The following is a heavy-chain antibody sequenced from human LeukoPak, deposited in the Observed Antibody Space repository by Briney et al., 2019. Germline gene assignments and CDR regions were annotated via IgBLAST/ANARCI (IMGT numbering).Heavy chain of an antibody. Sequence: SETLSLTCAVYGGSFSGYYWSWIRQPPGKGLEWIGEINHSGSTNYNPSLKSQVTISVDTSKNQFSLKLSSVTAADTAMYYCARGKKRYCSSTSCYGPGDWFDPWGQGTLVTVSS. D-gene: IGHD2-2*01. CDR2: INHSGST. V-gene: IGHV4-34*01. CDR3: ARGKKRYCSSTSCYGPGDWFDP. CDR1: GGSFSGYY. J-gene: IGHJ5*02.